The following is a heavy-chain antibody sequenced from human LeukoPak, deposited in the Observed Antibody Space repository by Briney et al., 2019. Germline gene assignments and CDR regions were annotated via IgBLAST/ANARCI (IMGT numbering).Heavy chain of an antibody. CDR2: ISGTGSTI. J-gene: IGHJ4*02. V-gene: IGHV3-48*03. D-gene: IGHD3-3*01. Sequence: PGGSLRLSCAASGFTFSNAWMSWVRQAPGKGLEWISCISGTGSTIYYADSVKGRFTISRDNAKNSLYLQMSSLRAEDTAVYYCARSWRFYFDFWGQGTLVTVSS. CDR3: ARSWRFYFDF. CDR1: GFTFSNAW.